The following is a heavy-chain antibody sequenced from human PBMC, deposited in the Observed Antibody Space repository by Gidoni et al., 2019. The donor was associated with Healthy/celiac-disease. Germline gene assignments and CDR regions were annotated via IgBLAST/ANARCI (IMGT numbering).Heavy chain of an antibody. CDR3: AAGLWVETYYYGMDV. CDR1: GFTFTSSA. Sequence: QMQLVQSGPEVKKPGTSVKVSCKASGFTFTSSAVQWVRQARGQRREWIGWIVVGSGNTNYAQKFQERVTITRDMSTSTAYMELSSLRSEDTAVYYCAAGLWVETYYYGMDVWGQGTTVTVSS. V-gene: IGHV1-58*01. CDR2: IVVGSGNT. D-gene: IGHD1-1*01. J-gene: IGHJ6*02.